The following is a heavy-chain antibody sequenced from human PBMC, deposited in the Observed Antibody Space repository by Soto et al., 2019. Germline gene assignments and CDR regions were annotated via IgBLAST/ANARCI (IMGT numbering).Heavy chain of an antibody. V-gene: IGHV3-23*01. CDR2: ISGTGGST. J-gene: IGHJ6*01. CDR3: ARGDTTMITDYYAMAV. CDR1: GFTFTSYA. Sequence: GGSLRLSCAASGFTFTSYAFTWARQAPGKGLEWVSAISGTGGSTFYSDSVMGRFTISRDNSKNTLYLQMNGLRAEDTAVYYCARGDTTMITDYYAMAVWGQGTTVTVSS. D-gene: IGHD5-18*01.